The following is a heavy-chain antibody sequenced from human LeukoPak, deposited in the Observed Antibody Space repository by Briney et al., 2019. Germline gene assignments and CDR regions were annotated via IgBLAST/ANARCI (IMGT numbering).Heavy chain of an antibody. D-gene: IGHD3-16*01. CDR3: ARDKIGGAFDI. J-gene: IGHJ3*02. V-gene: IGHV3-30*02. Sequence: GGSLRLSCAASGFTFNNYAMNWVRQVPGKGREWVAFIRYDGSNKYYADSVKGRFTISRDNSKNTLSLQMNSLRADDTAVYYCARDKIGGAFDIWGQGTMVTVSS. CDR2: IRYDGSNK. CDR1: GFTFNNYA.